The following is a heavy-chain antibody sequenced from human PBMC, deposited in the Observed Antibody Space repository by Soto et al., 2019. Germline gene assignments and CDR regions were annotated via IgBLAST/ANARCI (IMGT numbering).Heavy chain of an antibody. J-gene: IGHJ5*02. V-gene: IGHV1-24*01. Sequence: ASVKVSCKVSGYTLTELSMHWVRQAPGKGLEWMGGFDPEGGETIYAQKFQGRVTMTEDTSTDTAYMELSSLRSEDTAVYYCATALLADIVLMVYATGLDPWGQGTPVTVS. D-gene: IGHD2-8*01. CDR3: ATALLADIVLMVYATGLDP. CDR2: FDPEGGET. CDR1: GYTLTELS.